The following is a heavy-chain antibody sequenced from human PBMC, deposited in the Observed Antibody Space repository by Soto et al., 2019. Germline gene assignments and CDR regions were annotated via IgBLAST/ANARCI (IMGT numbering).Heavy chain of an antibody. Sequence: ASVKVSCKASGCTFSSYAINWVRQAPGQVLEWMGGIIPIVGTASYAQKFQGRVTITADESTSTAYMELSSLRSEDTAVYYCASIRTMIRNWFDPWGQGTLVTV. D-gene: IGHD3-10*01. J-gene: IGHJ5*02. CDR1: GCTFSSYA. CDR3: ASIRTMIRNWFDP. CDR2: IIPIVGTA. V-gene: IGHV1-69*13.